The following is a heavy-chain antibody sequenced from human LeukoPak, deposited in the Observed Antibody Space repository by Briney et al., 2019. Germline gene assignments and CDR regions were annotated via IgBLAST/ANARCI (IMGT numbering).Heavy chain of an antibody. V-gene: IGHV3-20*04. CDR1: GFTLDDYG. CDR2: INWNGYGT. CDR3: ARLGGPDYYFYYYMDV. D-gene: IGHD1-26*01. Sequence: PGGSLRLSCAASGFTLDDYGMSWVRQVPGKGLEWISGINWNGYGTGYADSVKGRFTISRDNAKNSLYLQMDSLRAEDTALYYCARLGGPDYYFYYYMDVWGKGTTVTVSS. J-gene: IGHJ6*03.